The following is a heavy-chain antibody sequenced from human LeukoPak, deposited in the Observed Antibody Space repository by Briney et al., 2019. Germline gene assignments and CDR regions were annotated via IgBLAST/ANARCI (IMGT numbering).Heavy chain of an antibody. D-gene: IGHD6-19*01. CDR1: GYSISSGYY. J-gene: IGHJ5*02. CDR3: ARGQARLSWFDP. CDR2: ISHSGST. V-gene: IGHV4-38-2*02. Sequence: LETLSLTCSVSGYSISSGYYWGWIRQPPGKGLEWIGTISHSGSTYYNPSLKSRVTISLDTSKNQFFLRLSSVPAADTAVYYCARGQARLSWFDPWGQGTLVTVSS.